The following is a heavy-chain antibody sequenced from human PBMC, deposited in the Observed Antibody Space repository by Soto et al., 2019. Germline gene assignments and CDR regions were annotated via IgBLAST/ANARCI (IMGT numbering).Heavy chain of an antibody. D-gene: IGHD5-18*01. V-gene: IGHV3-23*01. CDR1: GFTFSSYA. Sequence: GGSLRLSCAASGFTFSSYAMSWVRQAPGKGLEWVSAISGSGGSTYYADSVKGRFTISRDNSKNTLYLQMNSLRAEDTAVYYCAKDTIDTAMGAYYYYGMDVWGQGTTVTVSS. CDR3: AKDTIDTAMGAYYYYGMDV. J-gene: IGHJ6*02. CDR2: ISGSGGST.